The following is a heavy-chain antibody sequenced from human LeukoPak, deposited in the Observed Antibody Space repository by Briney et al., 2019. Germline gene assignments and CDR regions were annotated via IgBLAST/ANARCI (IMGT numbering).Heavy chain of an antibody. CDR3: ATLRDDSSGYYYSDY. Sequence: SETLSLTCAVYGGSFSGYYWSWIRQPPGKGLEWIGEINHSGSTNYNPSLKSRVTISVDTSKNQFSLKLSSVTAADTAVYYCATLRDDSSGYYYSDYWGQGTLVTVSS. D-gene: IGHD3-22*01. CDR2: INHSGST. CDR1: GGSFSGYY. V-gene: IGHV4-34*01. J-gene: IGHJ4*02.